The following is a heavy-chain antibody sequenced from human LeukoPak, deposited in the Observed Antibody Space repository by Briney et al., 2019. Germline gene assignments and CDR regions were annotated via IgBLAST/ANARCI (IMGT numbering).Heavy chain of an antibody. CDR3: AEVGHCWFEH. CDR1: GGSVSIYY. CDR2: ISYSGSA. Sequence: KPSETLSLTCTVSGGSVSIYYWSWIRQPPGKGLEWIGYISYSGSANNNPSLKSRVTISIDTSKNQFSLNLGSVTAADTAVYYRAEVGHCWFEHWGQGTLVTVSS. D-gene: IGHD1-26*01. J-gene: IGHJ5*02. V-gene: IGHV4-59*02.